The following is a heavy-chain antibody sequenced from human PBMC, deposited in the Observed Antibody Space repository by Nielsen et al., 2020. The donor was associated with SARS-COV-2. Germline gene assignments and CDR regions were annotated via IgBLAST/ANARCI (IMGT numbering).Heavy chain of an antibody. CDR3: AKDPLAAGYAFDI. Sequence: GGSLRLSCAASGFTFDDYAMHWVRQPPGKGLEWVSGISWNSGSIGYADSVKGRFTISRDNAKNSLYLQMNSLRAEDTALYYCAKDPLAAGYAFDIWGQGTMVTVSS. CDR2: ISWNSGSI. V-gene: IGHV3-9*01. J-gene: IGHJ3*02. CDR1: GFTFDDYA. D-gene: IGHD6-13*01.